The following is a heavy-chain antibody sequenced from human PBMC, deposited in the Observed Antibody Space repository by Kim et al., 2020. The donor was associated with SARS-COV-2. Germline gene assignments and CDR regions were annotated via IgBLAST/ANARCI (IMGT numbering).Heavy chain of an antibody. V-gene: IGHV3-23*01. Sequence: GGSLRLSCAASGFTFSSYAMSWVRQAPGKGLEWVSAISGSGGSTYYADSVKGRFTISRDNSKNTLYLQMNSLRAEDTAVYYCAKEGQAITMIVVGDNWFDPWGQGTLVTVSS. J-gene: IGHJ5*02. CDR3: AKEGQAITMIVVGDNWFDP. CDR2: ISGSGGST. CDR1: GFTFSSYA. D-gene: IGHD3-22*01.